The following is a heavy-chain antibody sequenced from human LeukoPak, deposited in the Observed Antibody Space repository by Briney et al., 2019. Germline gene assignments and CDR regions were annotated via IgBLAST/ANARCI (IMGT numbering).Heavy chain of an antibody. D-gene: IGHD4-17*01. J-gene: IGHJ4*02. V-gene: IGHV1-18*01. CDR2: ISAYNGNT. Sequence: ASVKVSCKASGYTFTSYAMNWVRQAPGQGLEWMGWISAYNGNTNYAQKLQGRVTMTTDTSTSTAYMELRSLRSDDTAVYYCARVPDDYGDYFDYWGQGTLVTVSS. CDR1: GYTFTSYA. CDR3: ARVPDDYGDYFDY.